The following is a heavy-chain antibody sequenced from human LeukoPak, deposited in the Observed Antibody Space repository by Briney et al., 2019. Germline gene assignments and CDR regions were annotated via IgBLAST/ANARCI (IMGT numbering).Heavy chain of an antibody. CDR3: ARGPPTGGPGYFDY. Sequence: PSETLSLTCTVSGGSISSYYWSWIRQPPGKGLEWIGYIYYSGSTNYNPSLKSRVTISVDTSKNQFSLKLSSVTAADTAVYYCARGPPTGGPGYFDYWGQGTLVTVSS. CDR2: IYYSGST. CDR1: GGSISSYY. D-gene: IGHD4-17*01. J-gene: IGHJ4*02. V-gene: IGHV4-59*08.